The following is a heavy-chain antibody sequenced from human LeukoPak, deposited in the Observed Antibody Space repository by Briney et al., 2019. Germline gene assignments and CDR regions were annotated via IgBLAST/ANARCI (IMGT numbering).Heavy chain of an antibody. CDR3: ARDWKTNSFDY. D-gene: IGHD1-1*01. CDR1: EFTFTTYG. V-gene: IGHV3-33*01. CDR2: IYYDGSNI. J-gene: IGHJ4*02. Sequence: GSLRLSCAASEFTFTTYGMHWVRQAPGKGLEWVAFIYYDGSNIYYADYVKGRLTTSRDISKNTLYLQMDSLRAEDTAIYYCARDWKTNSFDYWGQGTLVTVSS.